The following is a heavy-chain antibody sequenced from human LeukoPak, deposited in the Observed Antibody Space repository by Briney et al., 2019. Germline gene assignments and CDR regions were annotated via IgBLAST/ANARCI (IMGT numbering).Heavy chain of an antibody. J-gene: IGHJ4*02. V-gene: IGHV3-74*01. CDR2: INSDGKST. CDR3: ARVTIFGVVATFDY. Sequence: GGSLRLSCAASGFTFSSYWMHWVRQAPGKGLVWVSRINSDGKSTSYADSVKGRFTISRDSAKNTLYLQMNSLRAEDTAVYYCARVTIFGVVATFDYWGQGTLVTVSS. CDR1: GFTFSSYW. D-gene: IGHD3-3*01.